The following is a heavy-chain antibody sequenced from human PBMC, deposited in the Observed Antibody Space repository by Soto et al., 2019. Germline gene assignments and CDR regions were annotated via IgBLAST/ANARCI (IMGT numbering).Heavy chain of an antibody. J-gene: IGHJ4*02. Sequence: GASVKVSCKASGYTFTSYGISWVRQAPGQGLEWMGWISAYNDNTKSAQKLQGRVTMTTDTSTSTAYMELRSLRSDDTAVYYCARDLAVGLVDYWGQGTLVTVSA. V-gene: IGHV1-18*01. D-gene: IGHD6-19*01. CDR2: ISAYNDNT. CDR1: GYTFTSYG. CDR3: ARDLAVGLVDY.